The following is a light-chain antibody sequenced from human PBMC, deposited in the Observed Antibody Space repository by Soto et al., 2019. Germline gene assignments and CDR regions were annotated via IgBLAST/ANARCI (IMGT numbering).Light chain of an antibody. J-gene: IGKJ4*01. Sequence: DIVMTQSPDSLPVSLGERATINCKSSQSVLYSSNNKNYLAWYQQKPGQPPKLLIYWASTRESGVPDRFSGSGSGTDFTLTSSNLQAEDVAVYDCQQYYNTPLTFGGGTEVEIK. CDR3: QQYYNTPLT. CDR2: WAS. V-gene: IGKV4-1*01. CDR1: QSVLYSSNNKNY.